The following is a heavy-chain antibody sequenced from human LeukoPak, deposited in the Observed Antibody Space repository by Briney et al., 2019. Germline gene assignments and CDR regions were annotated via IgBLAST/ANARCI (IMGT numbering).Heavy chain of an antibody. CDR1: GFTFSTYA. Sequence: GGSLRLSCAASGFTFSTYAMSWGRQAPGKGLEWVSGISSGGDTTYYSDSVKGRFTISRDNSKNTLSLHMNSLRAEDTAVYYCAKVAPLGSSWYAFNYWGQGTRVTVSS. CDR3: AKVAPLGSSWYAFNY. D-gene: IGHD6-13*01. CDR2: ISSGGDTT. J-gene: IGHJ4*02. V-gene: IGHV3-23*01.